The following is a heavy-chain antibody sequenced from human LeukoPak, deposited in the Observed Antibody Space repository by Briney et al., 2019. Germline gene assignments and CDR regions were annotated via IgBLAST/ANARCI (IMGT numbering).Heavy chain of an antibody. CDR3: AKSNGYGLIDI. CDR1: GDFITASY. J-gene: IGHJ3*02. Sequence: SETLSLTCTVSGDFITASYWSWIRQPPGKGLEWIGYVYYSGSTEYNPSLRSRVTISLEMSKHQFSLKLNSVTAADTAVYYCAKSNGYGLIDIWGQGTMVTVSS. CDR2: VYYSGST. V-gene: IGHV4-59*12. D-gene: IGHD3-22*01.